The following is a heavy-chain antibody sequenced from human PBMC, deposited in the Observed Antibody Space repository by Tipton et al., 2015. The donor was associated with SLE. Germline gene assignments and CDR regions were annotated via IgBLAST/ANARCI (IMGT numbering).Heavy chain of an antibody. Sequence: SLRLSCAASGFTFDDYAMHWVHQAPGKGLEWVSLISWDGGSTYYADSVKGRFTISRDNSKNSLYLQMNSLRAEDTALYYCAKDKALGPSRIVGATDYFDYWGQGTLVTVSS. D-gene: IGHD1-26*01. CDR2: ISWDGGST. CDR1: GFTFDDYA. CDR3: AKDKALGPSRIVGATDYFDY. V-gene: IGHV3-43D*04. J-gene: IGHJ4*02.